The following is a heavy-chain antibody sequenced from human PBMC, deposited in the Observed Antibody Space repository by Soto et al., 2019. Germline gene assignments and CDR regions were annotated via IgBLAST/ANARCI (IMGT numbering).Heavy chain of an antibody. D-gene: IGHD2-2*02. Sequence: SVKVSCKASGGTFSSYAISWVRQAPGQGLEWMGGIIPIFGTANYAQKFQGRVTITADKSTSTAYMELSSLRSEDTAVYYCARGGRYCSSTSCYRNWFDPWGQGTLVTVPQ. CDR2: IIPIFGTA. CDR1: GGTFSSYA. V-gene: IGHV1-69*06. J-gene: IGHJ5*02. CDR3: ARGGRYCSSTSCYRNWFDP.